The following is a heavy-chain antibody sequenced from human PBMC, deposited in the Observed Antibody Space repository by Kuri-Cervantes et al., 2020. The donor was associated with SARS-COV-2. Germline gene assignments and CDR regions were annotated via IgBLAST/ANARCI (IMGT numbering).Heavy chain of an antibody. CDR2: ISYDGSNK. CDR1: GFTFSSYA. CDR3: ARVAGEGPIYYYYMDV. D-gene: IGHD2-21*01. V-gene: IGHV3-30-3*01. J-gene: IGHJ6*03. Sequence: GESLKISCAASGFTFSSYAMHWVRQAPGKGLEWVAVISYDGSNKYYADSMKGRFTISRESGGNSLYLDIHNLRGDDTAVYYCARVAGEGPIYYYYMDVWGRGTAVTVSS.